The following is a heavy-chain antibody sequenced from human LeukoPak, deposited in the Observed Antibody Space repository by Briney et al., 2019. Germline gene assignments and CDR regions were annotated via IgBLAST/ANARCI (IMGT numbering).Heavy chain of an antibody. J-gene: IGHJ4*02. V-gene: IGHV5-51*01. D-gene: IGHD2-2*01. CDR2: IYPGDSDT. CDR1: GYSFTSYW. CDR3: ARVPQGYCSSTSCSEFDY. Sequence: GESLKISCKGSGYSFTSYWIGWVRQMPGKGLEWMGIIYPGDSDTRYSPSFQGQVTISADKSISTAYLQWSSLKASDNAMYYCARVPQGYCSSTSCSEFDYWGQGTLVTVSS.